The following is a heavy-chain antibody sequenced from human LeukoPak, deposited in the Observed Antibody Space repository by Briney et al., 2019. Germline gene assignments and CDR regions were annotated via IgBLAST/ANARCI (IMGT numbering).Heavy chain of an antibody. D-gene: IGHD5-12*01. Sequence: GASVKVSCKASGYTFTNYNITWVRQAPGQGLEWMGIINPSGGSTSYAQKFQGRVTMTRDTSTSTVYMELSSLRSEDTAVYYCATYGGSNDYWGQGTLVTVSS. J-gene: IGHJ4*02. CDR1: GYTFTNYN. V-gene: IGHV1-46*01. CDR3: ATYGGSNDY. CDR2: INPSGGST.